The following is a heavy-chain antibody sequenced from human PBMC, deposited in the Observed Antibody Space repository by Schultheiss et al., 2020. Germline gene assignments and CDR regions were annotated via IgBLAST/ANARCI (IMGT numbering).Heavy chain of an antibody. CDR1: GYTFTSYD. V-gene: IGHV1-8*01. CDR3: ARGGYSGYDSRTDY. CDR2: MNPNSGNT. J-gene: IGHJ4*02. D-gene: IGHD5-12*01. Sequence: GGSLRLSCKASGYTFTSYDINWVRQATGQGLEWMGWMNPNSGNTGYAQKFQGRVTMTRNTSISTAYMELSSLRSEDTAVYYCARGGYSGYDSRTDYWGQGTLVTVSS.